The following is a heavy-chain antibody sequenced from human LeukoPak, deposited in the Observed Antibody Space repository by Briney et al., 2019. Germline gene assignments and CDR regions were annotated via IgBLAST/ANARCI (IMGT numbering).Heavy chain of an antibody. J-gene: IGHJ4*02. D-gene: IGHD4-17*01. CDR3: ARPHAERNYGDYLYYFDY. CDR2: INSVGRSI. Sequence: GGSLRLSCAASGFTFTTYSMNWVRQAPGQGLEWISYINSVGRSIDYADSVKGRFTISRDNPKNSLYLQMNSLRAEDTAVYYCARPHAERNYGDYLYYFDYWGQGTLVTVSS. V-gene: IGHV3-48*04. CDR1: GFTFTTYS.